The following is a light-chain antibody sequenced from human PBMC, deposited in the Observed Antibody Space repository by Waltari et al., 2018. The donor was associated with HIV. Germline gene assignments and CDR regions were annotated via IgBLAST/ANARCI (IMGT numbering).Light chain of an antibody. CDR3: YSSDTTGNDKV. V-gene: IGLV3-10*01. J-gene: IGLJ2*01. CDR1: AFLRRN. CDR2: DDK. Sequence: SYELTQPPSVSVSPGQTARITCSGDAFLRRNGYWYQQKKSGQAPVLVIYDDKKRPAGIPDRFSGSNSGTMVTLIINGAQVEDEGDYYCYSSDTTGNDKVFGGGTKLTVL.